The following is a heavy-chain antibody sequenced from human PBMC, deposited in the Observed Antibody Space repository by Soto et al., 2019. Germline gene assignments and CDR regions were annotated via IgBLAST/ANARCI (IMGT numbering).Heavy chain of an antibody. D-gene: IGHD6-19*01. J-gene: IGHJ4*02. Sequence: SETLSLTCTVSGGSISSGDYYWSWIRQPPGKGLEWIGYIYYSGSTFYNPSLKNRVTISVDTSKNEFSLKLTSVTAADTAVYYCARVDSGWHDYWGQGTLVTVSS. CDR2: IYYSGST. CDR1: GGSISSGDYY. CDR3: ARVDSGWHDY. V-gene: IGHV4-30-4*02.